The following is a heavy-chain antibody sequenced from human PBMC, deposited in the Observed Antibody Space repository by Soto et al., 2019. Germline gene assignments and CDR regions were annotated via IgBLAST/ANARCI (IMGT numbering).Heavy chain of an antibody. Sequence: GGSLRLSCVTSRFSFNTFAMSWVRQAPGKGLDWLSAINGGGENTYYADSVKGRFTISRDNTKNTLYLQMDSLRAEDTAVYYCAKHSYYDFWPGHYYYLDFWGQGTLVTVSS. CDR2: INGGGENT. J-gene: IGHJ4*02. V-gene: IGHV3-23*01. CDR1: RFSFNTFA. CDR3: AKHSYYDFWPGHYYYLDF. D-gene: IGHD3-3*01.